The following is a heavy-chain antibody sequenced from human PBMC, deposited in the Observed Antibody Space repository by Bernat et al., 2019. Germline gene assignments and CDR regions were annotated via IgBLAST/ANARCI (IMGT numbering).Heavy chain of an antibody. Sequence: SYGMHWVRQAPGKGLEWVAVISYDGSTKDYADSVKGRFTISRDNSKNTLYLQMNSLRAEDTAVYYCAKGWDYFDYWGQGTLVTVSS. CDR1: SYG. CDR2: ISYDGSTK. D-gene: IGHD6-13*01. J-gene: IGHJ4*02. CDR3: AKGWDYFDY. V-gene: IGHV3-30*18.